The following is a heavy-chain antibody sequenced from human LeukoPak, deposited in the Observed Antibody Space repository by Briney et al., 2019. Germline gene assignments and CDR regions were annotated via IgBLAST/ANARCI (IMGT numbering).Heavy chain of an antibody. V-gene: IGHV3-30*04. CDR1: GFIFSSYT. CDR2: ISYDGNDK. D-gene: IGHD3-22*01. Sequence: GGSLRLSCAASGFIFSSYTMHWVRQAPGKGLEWVAVISYDGNDKYYADSVKGRFTISRDISKSTLYLQMNSLRAEDTAVYYCARYHVDRSGYYMDFFDYWGQGTLVTVSS. CDR3: ARYHVDRSGYYMDFFDY. J-gene: IGHJ4*02.